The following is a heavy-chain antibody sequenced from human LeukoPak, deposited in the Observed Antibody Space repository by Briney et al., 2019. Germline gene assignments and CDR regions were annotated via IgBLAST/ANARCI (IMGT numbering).Heavy chain of an antibody. Sequence: ASVKVSCKASGYTFTSYAMNWVRQAPGQELEWMGWINTNTGNPTYAQGFTGRFVFSLDTSVSTAYLQISSLKAEDTAVYYCVTSPRTYDILTGDYFDYWGQGTLVTVSS. CDR3: VTSPRTYDILTGDYFDY. CDR1: GYTFTSYA. V-gene: IGHV7-4-1*02. CDR2: INTNTGNP. J-gene: IGHJ4*02. D-gene: IGHD3-9*01.